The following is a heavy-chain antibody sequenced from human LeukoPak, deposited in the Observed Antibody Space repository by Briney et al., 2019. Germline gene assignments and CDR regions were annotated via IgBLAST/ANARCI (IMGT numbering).Heavy chain of an antibody. D-gene: IGHD1-26*01. CDR1: GFTFSSYA. J-gene: IGHJ4*02. Sequence: GGSLRLSCAAPGFTFSSYAMSWVRQAPGKGLEWVSAISGSGGSTYYADSVKGRFTISRDNSKNTLYLQMNSLRAEDTAVYYCAKDLRWELNYFDYWGQGTLVTVSS. CDR3: AKDLRWELNYFDY. CDR2: ISGSGGST. V-gene: IGHV3-23*01.